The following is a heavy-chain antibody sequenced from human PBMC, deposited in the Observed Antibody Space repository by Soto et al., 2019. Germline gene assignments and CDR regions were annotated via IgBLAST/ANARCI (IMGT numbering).Heavy chain of an antibody. V-gene: IGHV3-74*01. CDR2: INSDGRST. J-gene: IGHJ4*02. CDR3: ARESEDLTSNFDY. CDR1: GFTFDTYW. Sequence: GGSLRLSCAASGFTFDTYWIHWVRQAPGKGLAWVSGINSDGRSTTYADSVKGRFTISRDNAKNTLYLQMNSLRAEDTAVYYCARESEDLTSNFDYWGQGTLVTVSS.